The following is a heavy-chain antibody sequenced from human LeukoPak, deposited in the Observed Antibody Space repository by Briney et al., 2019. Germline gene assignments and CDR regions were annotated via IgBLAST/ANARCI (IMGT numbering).Heavy chain of an antibody. D-gene: IGHD1-7*01. CDR3: ARGGWNYFDAFDI. CDR2: ISYDGSNK. Sequence: GGSLRLSCAASGFTFSSYGMHWVRQAPGKGLEWVAVISYDGSNKYYADSVKGRFTISRDNSKNTLYLQMNSLRAEDTAVYYCARGGWNYFDAFDIWGQGTMVTVSS. V-gene: IGHV3-30*03. J-gene: IGHJ3*02. CDR1: GFTFSSYG.